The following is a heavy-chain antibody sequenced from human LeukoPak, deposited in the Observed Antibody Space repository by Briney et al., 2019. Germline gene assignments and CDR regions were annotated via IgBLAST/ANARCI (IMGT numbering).Heavy chain of an antibody. Sequence: GASVKVSCKASGYTFTRYYMHWVRQAPGQGLEWMGIINPSGGSTSYAQKFQGRVTMTRDMSTSTVYMELSSLRSEDTAVYYCARGPYHPYYYMDVWGKGTTVTVSS. CDR3: ARGPYHPYYYMDV. CDR1: GYTFTRYY. J-gene: IGHJ6*03. D-gene: IGHD1-14*01. V-gene: IGHV1-46*01. CDR2: INPSGGST.